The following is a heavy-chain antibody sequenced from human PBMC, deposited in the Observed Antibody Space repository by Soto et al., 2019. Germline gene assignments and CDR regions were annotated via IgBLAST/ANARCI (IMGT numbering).Heavy chain of an antibody. V-gene: IGHV3-64*01. CDR1: GFTFSSYD. J-gene: IGHJ4*02. D-gene: IGHD1-7*01. CDR3: VRRVSGNYDY. CDR2: ISSNGGNT. Sequence: EVQLAESGGGMVQPGGSLRLSCVASGFTFSSYDMHWVRQAPGKGLEYVSSISSNGGNTYYGNSVKGRFTISRDNSKNTLYLQMGSLRAEDMAVYYCVRRVSGNYDYWGQGTLVTVSS.